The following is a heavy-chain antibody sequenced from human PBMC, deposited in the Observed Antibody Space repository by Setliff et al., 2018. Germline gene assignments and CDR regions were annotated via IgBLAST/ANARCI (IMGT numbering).Heavy chain of an antibody. CDR3: ARERSYYYDSSGFYYEGRHFDY. Sequence: PSETLSLTCSVSGGSISSGSYYWTWIRQPAGKGLEWIGHIYTSGSTNYNPSLKSRVTISLDTSKNQFSLKLSFVTAADTAVYYCARERSYYYDSSGFYYEGRHFDYWGQGTLVTVSS. CDR2: IYTSGST. J-gene: IGHJ4*02. CDR1: GGSISSGSYY. V-gene: IGHV4-61*09. D-gene: IGHD3-22*01.